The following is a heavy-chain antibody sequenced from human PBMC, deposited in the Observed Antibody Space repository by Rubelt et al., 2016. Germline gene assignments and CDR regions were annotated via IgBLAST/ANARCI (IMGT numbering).Heavy chain of an antibody. CDR3: ARSVSTLGYYYGMDV. V-gene: IGHV1-46*01. Sequence: QGLEWMGIINPSGGSTSYAQKFQGRVTMTRDTSTSTVYMELSSLRSEDTAVYYCARSVSTLGYYYGMDVWGQGTTVTVSS. D-gene: IGHD2-2*01. J-gene: IGHJ6*02. CDR2: INPSGGST.